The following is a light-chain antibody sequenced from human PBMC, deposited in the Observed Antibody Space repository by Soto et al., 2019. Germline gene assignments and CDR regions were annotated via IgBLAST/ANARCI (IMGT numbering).Light chain of an antibody. Sequence: DIQMTQSPSTLSASVGDRVIVTCRASQSIVNWLAWYQQKPGNAPKLLISDASKLESGVPSRFSGVGSGTEFTLTISSQQPDDSATYFCQQYNLDPYTFGQGTKLEIK. J-gene: IGKJ2*01. CDR1: QSIVNW. CDR2: DAS. V-gene: IGKV1-5*01. CDR3: QQYNLDPYT.